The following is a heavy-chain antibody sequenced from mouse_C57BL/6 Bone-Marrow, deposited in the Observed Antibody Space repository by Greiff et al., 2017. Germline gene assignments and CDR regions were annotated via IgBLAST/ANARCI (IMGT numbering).Heavy chain of an antibody. V-gene: IGHV5-9*01. J-gene: IGHJ2*01. Sequence: EVMLVESGGGLVKPGGSLKLSCAASGFTFSSYTMSWVRQTPEKRLEWVATISGGGGNTYYPDSVKGRFTISRDNAKNTLYLQMSSLRSEDTALYYCARQATTVVPYFDYWGQGTTLTVSS. CDR3: ARQATTVVPYFDY. D-gene: IGHD1-1*01. CDR1: GFTFSSYT. CDR2: ISGGGGNT.